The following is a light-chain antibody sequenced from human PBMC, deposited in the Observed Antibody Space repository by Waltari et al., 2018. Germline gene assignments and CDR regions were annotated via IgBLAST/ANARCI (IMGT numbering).Light chain of an antibody. CDR2: DAF. Sequence: EIVLTQSPATLSLSPGESATLSCGASPSVSSFYVAWDQRKPGLAPRLPINDAFMRATGIPDRFSGSGSGTDFTLTINRLEPEDFAVYYCQQYGSTPYTFGQGTNLEI. CDR3: QQYGSTPYT. CDR1: PSVSSFY. V-gene: IGKV3D-20*01. J-gene: IGKJ2*01.